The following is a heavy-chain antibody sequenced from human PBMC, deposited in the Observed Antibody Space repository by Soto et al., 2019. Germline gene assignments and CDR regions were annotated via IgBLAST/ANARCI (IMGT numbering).Heavy chain of an antibody. CDR2: IYYSGST. D-gene: IGHD3-16*02. Sequence: SETLSLTCTVSGGSISSSSYYWGWIRQPPGKGLEWIGRIYYSGSTYYNPSLKSRVTISVDTSKNQFSLKLSSVTAADTAVYYCARGNPFYDYIWGSYRYTEVFDYWGQGTLVTVSS. CDR1: GGSISSSSYY. CDR3: ARGNPFYDYIWGSYRYTEVFDY. V-gene: IGHV4-39*07. J-gene: IGHJ4*02.